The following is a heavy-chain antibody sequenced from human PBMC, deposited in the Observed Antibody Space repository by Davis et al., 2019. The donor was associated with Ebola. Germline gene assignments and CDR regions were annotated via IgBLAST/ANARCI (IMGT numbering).Heavy chain of an antibody. CDR3: TTTPWDLTDY. CDR2: IKSNSDSGTT. D-gene: IGHD1-26*01. Sequence: GESLKISCAASGFPFRNAWMSWVRQAPGKGLEWVGRIKSNSDSGTTDYAAPVKGRFTISRDDSDTTLFLQMKSLKTEDTAVYYCTTTPWDLTDYWGQGTLVTVSS. CDR1: GFPFRNAW. V-gene: IGHV3-15*01. J-gene: IGHJ4*02.